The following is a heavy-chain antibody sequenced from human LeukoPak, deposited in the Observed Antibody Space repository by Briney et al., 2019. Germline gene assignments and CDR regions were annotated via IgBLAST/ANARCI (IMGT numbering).Heavy chain of an antibody. CDR3: ARCSITMVRGVMFDP. Sequence: SETLSLTCTVSGGSISSYYWSWIRQPPGKGLEWIGYIYYSGSTNYNPSLKSRVTISVDTSKNQFSLKLSSVTAADTAVYYCARCSITMVRGVMFDPWGQGTLVTVSS. D-gene: IGHD3-10*01. CDR1: GGSISSYY. V-gene: IGHV4-59*01. J-gene: IGHJ5*02. CDR2: IYYSGST.